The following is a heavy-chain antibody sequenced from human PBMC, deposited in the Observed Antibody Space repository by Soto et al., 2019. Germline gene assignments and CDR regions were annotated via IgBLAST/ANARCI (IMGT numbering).Heavy chain of an antibody. CDR3: ASAEPIGEAATQYFDL. Sequence: QLQLQESGPGLVKPSETLSLTCTVSGGSISSSSYYWGWIRQPPGKGLEWIGSIYYSGSTYYNPSLSCRSNISVIAAKGQSSPQLGTVIASEAAVFYCASAEPIGEAATQYFDLRGRGTLVSLS. D-gene: IGHD1-26*01. J-gene: IGHJ2*01. CDR2: IYYSGST. V-gene: IGHV4-39*01. CDR1: GGSISSSSYY.